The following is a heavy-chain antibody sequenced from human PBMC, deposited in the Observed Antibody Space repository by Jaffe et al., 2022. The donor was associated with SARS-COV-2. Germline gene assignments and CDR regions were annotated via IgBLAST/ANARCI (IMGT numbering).Heavy chain of an antibody. CDR2: ISYDGSNK. V-gene: IGHV3-30*18. Sequence: QVQLVESGGGVVQPGRSLRLSCAASGFTFSSYGMHWVRQAPGKGLEWVAVISYDGSNKYYADSVKGRFTISRDNSKNTLYLQMNSLRAEDTAVYYCAKEKVADGMDVWGQGTTVTVSS. CDR1: GFTFSSYG. J-gene: IGHJ6*02. CDR3: AKEKVADGMDV.